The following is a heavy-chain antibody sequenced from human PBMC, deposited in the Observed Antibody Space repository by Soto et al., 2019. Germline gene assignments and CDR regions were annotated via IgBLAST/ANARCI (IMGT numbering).Heavy chain of an antibody. CDR3: ARGGGGYAHY. J-gene: IGHJ4*02. CDR2: INAGNGNT. D-gene: IGHD5-12*01. CDR1: GYTFTSYA. V-gene: IGHV1-3*01. Sequence: QVQLVQSGAEVKKPGASVKVSCKASGYTFTSYAMHWVRQAPGQRPEWMGWINAGNGNTKYSQKFQGRATIPRDTSASTAYMELSSLRSEDTAVYYCARGGGGYAHYWGQGTLVTVSS.